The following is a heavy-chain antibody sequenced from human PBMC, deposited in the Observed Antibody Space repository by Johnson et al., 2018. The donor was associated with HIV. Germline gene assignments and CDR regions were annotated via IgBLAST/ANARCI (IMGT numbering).Heavy chain of an antibody. CDR1: GFTFSSYG. J-gene: IGHJ3*02. CDR3: ARGKGAAAAEAFDI. V-gene: IGHV3-30*03. D-gene: IGHD6-13*01. Sequence: QVQLVESGGGVVQPGRSLRLSCAASGFTFSSYGMHWVRQAPGKGLEWVAVISYDGSNKYYTDSVKGRFTISRDNSKNTLYLQMNTLRADDMAVYYCARGKGAAAAEAFDIWGQGTMVTVSS. CDR2: ISYDGSNK.